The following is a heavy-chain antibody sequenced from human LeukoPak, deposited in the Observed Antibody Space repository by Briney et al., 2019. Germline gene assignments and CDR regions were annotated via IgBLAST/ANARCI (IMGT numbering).Heavy chain of an antibody. Sequence: ASVKVSCKASGYTFIGYYIHWVRQAPGQGLEWMGWINPQSGDTNFPQKFQGRVTLTRDTSITTVYMELNRLRSDDTAVYYCARDLGPITAAEFCFDLWGRGTLVTVSA. CDR1: GYTFIGYY. V-gene: IGHV1-2*02. CDR2: INPQSGDT. CDR3: ARDLGPITAAEFCFDL. J-gene: IGHJ2*01. D-gene: IGHD6-13*01.